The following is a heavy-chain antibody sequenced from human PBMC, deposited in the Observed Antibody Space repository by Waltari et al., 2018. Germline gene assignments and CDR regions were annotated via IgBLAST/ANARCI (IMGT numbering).Heavy chain of an antibody. CDR3: ARGTGGSSRTFDI. J-gene: IGHJ3*02. CDR2: ISSSSSYI. CDR1: GFTFSSYS. D-gene: IGHD6-6*01. Sequence: EVQLVESGGGLVKPGGSLRLSCAASGFTFSSYSMNWVRQAPGKGLEWVSSISSSSSYIYYADSVKGRFTISRENAKNSLYLQMNSLRAEDTAVYYCARGTGGSSRTFDIWGQGTMVTVSS. V-gene: IGHV3-21*01.